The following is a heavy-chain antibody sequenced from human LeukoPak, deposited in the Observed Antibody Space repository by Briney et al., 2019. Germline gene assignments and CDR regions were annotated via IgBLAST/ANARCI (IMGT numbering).Heavy chain of an antibody. CDR1: GFTFSSYS. J-gene: IGHJ4*02. CDR2: ISSSSSTI. CDR3: ARDPPRRSSSWLMVDY. V-gene: IGHV3-48*04. D-gene: IGHD6-13*01. Sequence: GGSLRLSCAASGFTFSSYSMNWVRQAPGKGLEWVSYISSSSSTIYYADSVKGRFTISRDNANNSLYLQMNSLRAEDTAVYYCARDPPRRSSSWLMVDYWGQGTLVTVSS.